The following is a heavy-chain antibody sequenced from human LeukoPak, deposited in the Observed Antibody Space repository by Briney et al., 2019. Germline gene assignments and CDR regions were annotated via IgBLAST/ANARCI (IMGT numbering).Heavy chain of an antibody. D-gene: IGHD4-17*01. CDR2: ISTDGSTT. V-gene: IGHV3-74*01. CDR1: GFTFNNYW. J-gene: IGHJ4*02. Sequence: GGSLRLSCAASGFTFNNYWIHWVRQTPGKGLVWISAISTDGSTTRYADSAKGRITISRDNAKNTVYLRMNNLRGEDTAVYYCTRDRTTVTLFDYWGQGTLVTVSS. CDR3: TRDRTTVTLFDY.